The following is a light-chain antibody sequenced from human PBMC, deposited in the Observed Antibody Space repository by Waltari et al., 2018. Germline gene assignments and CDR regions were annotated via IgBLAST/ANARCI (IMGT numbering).Light chain of an antibody. J-gene: IGLJ1*01. Sequence: QSALTQPRSVSGSPGQSVTISCTGTSSDVGGYNYVSWYQQHPVKAPKLMIYDVSKRPPGVPDRFSGSKSGNTASLTISGLQAEDEADYYCCSYAGSYTEVFGTGTKVTVL. CDR2: DVS. CDR1: SSDVGGYNY. CDR3: CSYAGSYTEV. V-gene: IGLV2-11*01.